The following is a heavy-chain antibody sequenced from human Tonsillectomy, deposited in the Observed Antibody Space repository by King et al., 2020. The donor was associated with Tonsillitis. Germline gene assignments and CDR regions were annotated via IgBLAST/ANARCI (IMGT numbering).Heavy chain of an antibody. CDR3: ARDRRAIVVVPAAIGMDV. V-gene: IGHV1-2*02. Sequence: VQLVEAGAEVKKPGASVKVSCKASGDTFTGYYMHWVRQAHGQWLEWMGWINTNSGGTNYAQKFQGRVTMTRDTSISTAYMEMSRLRSDDTAVYYCARDRRAIVVVPAAIGMDVWGKGTTVTVSS. J-gene: IGHJ6*04. CDR1: GDTFTGYY. CDR2: INTNSGGT. D-gene: IGHD2-2*01.